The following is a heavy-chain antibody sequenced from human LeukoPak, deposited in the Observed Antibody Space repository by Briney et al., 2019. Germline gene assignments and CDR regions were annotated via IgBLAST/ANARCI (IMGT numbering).Heavy chain of an antibody. CDR2: IHYSGST. CDR1: GGSISSSSYY. CDR3: ARAGFYASVNQYYYYYYMDV. J-gene: IGHJ6*03. D-gene: IGHD2/OR15-2a*01. Sequence: SETLSPTCTVSGGSISSSSYYWSWVRQPPGKGLEWIGYIHYSGSTNYNPSLKSRVTTSIDTSKNQFSLRVTSVTAADAAVYYCARAGFYASVNQYYYYYYMDVWGTGTTVTVSS. V-gene: IGHV4-61*01.